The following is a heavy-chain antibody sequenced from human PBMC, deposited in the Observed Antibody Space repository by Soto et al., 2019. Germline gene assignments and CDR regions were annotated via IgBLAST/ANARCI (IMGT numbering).Heavy chain of an antibody. D-gene: IGHD2-15*01. CDR2: IYYSGST. CDR1: GGSISSGGYY. J-gene: IGHJ3*01. Sequence: QVQLQESGPGLVKPSQTLSLTCTVSGGSISSGGYYWSWIRQHPGKGLEWIGYIYYSGSTYYNPTLKSRVTRPVDTSKNQFSLKRSSVTAADTAVYYCARMSQDIVVVVAAHDAFDLWGQGTMVTVSS. CDR3: ARMSQDIVVVVAAHDAFDL. V-gene: IGHV4-31*03.